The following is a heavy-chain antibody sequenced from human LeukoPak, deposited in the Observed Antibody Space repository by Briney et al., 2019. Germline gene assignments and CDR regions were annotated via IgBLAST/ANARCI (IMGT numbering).Heavy chain of an antibody. CDR2: IYYSGST. CDR1: GGSISGFY. CDR3: ARAQFGYQLHHFDH. J-gene: IGHJ4*02. V-gene: IGHV4-59*01. Sequence: SETLSLTCTVSGGSISGFYRSWIRQPPGKGLEWIGYIYYSGSTDYNPSLKSRVTISVDTSKNQFSLKLSSVTAADTAVYYCARAQFGYQLHHFDHWGQGTLVTVSS. D-gene: IGHD2-2*01.